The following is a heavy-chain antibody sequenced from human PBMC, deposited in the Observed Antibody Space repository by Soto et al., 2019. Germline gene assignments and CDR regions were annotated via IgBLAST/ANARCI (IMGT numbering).Heavy chain of an antibody. V-gene: IGHV4-59*01. CDR1: RGSIVSYY. CDR2: IYYSGST. CDR3: ARLCGSGNYPKGGNWFDP. J-gene: IGHJ5*02. Sequence: SETLSLTCTVSRGSIVSYYWSWIRQPPGKGLEWIGSIYYSGSTTYNPSLKSRVVISVDTSKNQFYLNLTSVTAADSAVYYCARLCGSGNYPKGGNWFDPWGQGTLVTVSS. D-gene: IGHD3-10*01.